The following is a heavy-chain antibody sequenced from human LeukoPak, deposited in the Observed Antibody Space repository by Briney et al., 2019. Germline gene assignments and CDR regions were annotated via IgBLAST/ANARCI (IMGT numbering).Heavy chain of an antibody. CDR2: INPKSGDP. CDR1: GYRFTGYY. D-gene: IGHD4-11*01. V-gene: IGHV1-2*02. J-gene: IGHJ4*02. Sequence: ASVKVSCPTSGYRFTGYYMHWVRQAPGQGLEWMGWINPKSGDPIYVQTFQGRVTLTRDTSIDTVYLQLSSLKSDDTAVYYCARDPGHDASNYGGLDFWGQGTLVTVSS. CDR3: ARDPGHDASNYGGLDF.